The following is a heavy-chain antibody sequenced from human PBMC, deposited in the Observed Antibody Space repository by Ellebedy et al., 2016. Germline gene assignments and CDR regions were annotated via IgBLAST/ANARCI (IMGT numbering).Heavy chain of an antibody. J-gene: IGHJ4*02. CDR2: VYHSGST. V-gene: IGHV4-38-2*02. D-gene: IGHD4-17*01. Sequence: SETLSLTCTVSGYSISSGYYWGWVRQPPGKGLEWIGSVYHSGSTYNPSLMSRVAVFLDTSKNQFSLRLNSVTAADTAVYYCARGGDYVLVDYWGQGTLVTVSS. CDR1: GYSISSGYY. CDR3: ARGGDYVLVDY.